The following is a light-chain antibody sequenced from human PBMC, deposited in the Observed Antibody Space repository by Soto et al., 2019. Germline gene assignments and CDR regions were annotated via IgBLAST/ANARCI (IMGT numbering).Light chain of an antibody. V-gene: IGKV1-33*01. CDR1: QDISSY. J-gene: IGKJ1*01. CDR2: DAS. Sequence: DIQMTQSPSSLSASVGDRVTISCQASQDISSYVSWYQLKSGRPPKLLIHDASNLQTGVPSRFSGSVSGTDFTLSISSLQPEDVATYYCQQYDYFPLTFGQGTKVEIK. CDR3: QQYDYFPLT.